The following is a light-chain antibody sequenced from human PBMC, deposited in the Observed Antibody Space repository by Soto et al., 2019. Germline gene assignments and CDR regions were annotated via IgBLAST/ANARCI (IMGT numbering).Light chain of an antibody. Sequence: QSALAQPAAVYGSTGQSITISCNGTSSDVGGYNYVSWYQQHPGKAPKLIICEVSNRPSGVSNRFSGSRSGNTASLAISGLQTEDEADYYCSSFTSSRTYVFGTGTKVTVL. CDR3: SSFTSSRTYV. CDR1: SSDVGGYNY. J-gene: IGLJ1*01. V-gene: IGLV2-14*01. CDR2: EVS.